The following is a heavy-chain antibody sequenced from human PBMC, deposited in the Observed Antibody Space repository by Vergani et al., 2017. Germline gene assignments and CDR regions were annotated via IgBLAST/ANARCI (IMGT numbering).Heavy chain of an antibody. D-gene: IGHD3-16*01. CDR2: ILFHGSNQ. CDR1: GFTLSNYD. Sequence: QVQLVESGGGVVQRGGSLRLSCATSGFTLSNYDMQWIRQGPGKGLEFVAFILFHGSNQYYADSVKGRFTLSRDFSKNTLSLQMNSLRTDDTATYYCAKHFRGWGIYYWCQGTQVIVSS. J-gene: IGHJ4*02. V-gene: IGHV3-30*02. CDR3: AKHFRGWGIYY.